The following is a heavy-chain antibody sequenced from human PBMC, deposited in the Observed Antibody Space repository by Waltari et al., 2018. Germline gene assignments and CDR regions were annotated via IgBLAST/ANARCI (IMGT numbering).Heavy chain of an antibody. D-gene: IGHD6-13*01. Sequence: QVQLQESGPGLVKPSETLSLTCAVSGYSISSGYYWGWIRQPPGKGLEWIGSIYHSGSTYYNPSLKSRVTISVDTSKNQFSLKLSSVTAADTAVYYCARRAAAGKRNWYFDLWGRGTLVTVSS. CDR2: IYHSGST. V-gene: IGHV4-38-2*01. CDR1: GYSISSGYY. J-gene: IGHJ2*01. CDR3: ARRAAAGKRNWYFDL.